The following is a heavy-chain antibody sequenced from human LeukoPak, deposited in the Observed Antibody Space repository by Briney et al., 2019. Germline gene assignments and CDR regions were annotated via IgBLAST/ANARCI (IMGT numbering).Heavy chain of an antibody. CDR3: ARDRAPYSRSSRQVC. J-gene: IGHJ4*02. D-gene: IGHD6-6*01. Sequence: GGSLRLSCAASGFTVSSNYMSRVRQAPGKGLEGVSVIYSGGSTHYADCVKGRFTNSRDNYKNTLYLPMNSLRAEDTAVYYCARDRAPYSRSSRQVCWGQGTLVTVSS. CDR1: GFTVSSNY. V-gene: IGHV3-53*01. CDR2: IYSGGST.